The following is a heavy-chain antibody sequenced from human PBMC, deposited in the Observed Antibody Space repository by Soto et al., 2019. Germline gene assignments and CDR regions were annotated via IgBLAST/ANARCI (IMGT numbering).Heavy chain of an antibody. CDR2: LWSAGLT. J-gene: IGHJ5*02. CDR1: GXTVSSNY. CDR3: ARELPPDL. Sequence: LRLSFAASGXTVSSNYMTWVRQAPGKGLEWVSILWSAGLTYYADSVKGRFTISRDNSKNTLYLQMNSLRTEDSAVYYCARELPPDLWGQGTLVTVSS. V-gene: IGHV3-53*01.